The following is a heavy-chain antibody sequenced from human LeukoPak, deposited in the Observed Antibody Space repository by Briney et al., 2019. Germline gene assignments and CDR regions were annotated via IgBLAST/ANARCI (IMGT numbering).Heavy chain of an antibody. V-gene: IGHV3-23*01. CDR3: ARDWSFYYDL. J-gene: IGHJ4*02. Sequence: GGSLRLSCVASGFTFSSYAMSWVRQAPGKGLEWVSVVSGGGHNTYYADSVKGRFTMSRDNSKRTVYLQMSSLRAEDTAVYYCARDWSFYYDLWGQGTLVTVSS. CDR1: GFTFSSYA. D-gene: IGHD2-8*02. CDR2: VSGGGHNT.